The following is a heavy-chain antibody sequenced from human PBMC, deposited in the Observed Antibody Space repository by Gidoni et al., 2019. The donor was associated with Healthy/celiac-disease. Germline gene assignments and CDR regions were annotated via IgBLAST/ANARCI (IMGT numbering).Heavy chain of an antibody. CDR1: GGSSRGDY. CDR3: ARVPSGYSSTTDAFDI. Sequence: QVQLQQRGAGLLKPSETLSLTCAVYGGSSRGDYWSWIRQPPGKGLEWIGEINHSGSTNYNPSLKSRVTISVDTSKNQFSLKLSSVTAADTAVYYCARVPSGYSSTTDAFDIWGQGTMVTVSS. D-gene: IGHD6-13*01. V-gene: IGHV4-34*01. CDR2: INHSGST. J-gene: IGHJ3*02.